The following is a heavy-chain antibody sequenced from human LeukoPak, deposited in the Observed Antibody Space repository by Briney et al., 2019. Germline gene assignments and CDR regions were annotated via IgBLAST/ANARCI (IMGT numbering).Heavy chain of an antibody. J-gene: IGHJ6*02. CDR3: ARDTDYGDFRSTGGMDV. CDR2: IYTSGST. D-gene: IGHD4-17*01. V-gene: IGHV4-4*07. CDR1: GGSISSYY. Sequence: PSETLSLTCTVSGGSISSYYWSWIRQPAGKGLEWIGRIYTSGSTNYNPSLKSRVTMSVDTSKNQFSLKLSSVTAADTAVHYCARDTDYGDFRSTGGMDVWGQGTTVTVSS.